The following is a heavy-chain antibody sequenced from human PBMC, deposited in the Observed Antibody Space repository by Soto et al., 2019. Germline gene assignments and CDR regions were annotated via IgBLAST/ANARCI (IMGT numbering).Heavy chain of an antibody. CDR1: GYTFTSYG. J-gene: IGHJ5*02. Sequence: ASVKVSCKASGYTFTSYGISWVRQAPGQGLEWMGWISAYNGNTNYAQKLQGRVTMATDTSTSTAYMELRSLRSDDTAVYYGAGDAPRLGVPLERGSSSSRFDPWGQGTLVTVSS. CDR2: ISAYNGNT. V-gene: IGHV1-18*01. D-gene: IGHD6-6*01. CDR3: AGDAPRLGVPLERGSSSSRFDP.